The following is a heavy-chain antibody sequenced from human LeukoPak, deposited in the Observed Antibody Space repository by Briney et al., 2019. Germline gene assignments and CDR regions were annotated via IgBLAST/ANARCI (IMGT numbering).Heavy chain of an antibody. CDR1: GFTFSTYW. CDR3: ARDKMQQSSEGSNFDH. D-gene: IGHD3-22*01. CDR2: IKQDESEK. Sequence: GGSLRLSCAASGFTFSTYWMSWVRQAPGKGLEWVANIKQDESEKYYVDSVKGRFTISRDNAKNSLYLQMNSPRAEDTAVYFCARDKMQQSSEGSNFDHWGQGTLVTVSS. V-gene: IGHV3-7*01. J-gene: IGHJ4*02.